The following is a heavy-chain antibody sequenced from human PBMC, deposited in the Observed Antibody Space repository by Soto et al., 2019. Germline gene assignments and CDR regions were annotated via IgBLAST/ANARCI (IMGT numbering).Heavy chain of an antibody. CDR3: ARDWANYDILTGPRDAFDI. J-gene: IGHJ3*02. CDR1: GYTFTSYG. CDR2: ISAYNGNT. V-gene: IGHV1-18*01. D-gene: IGHD3-9*01. Sequence: ASVKVSCKASGYTFTSYGISWVRQAPGQGLEWMGWISAYNGNTNYAQKLQGRVTMTTDTSTSTAYMELRSLRSDDTAVYYCARDWANYDILTGPRDAFDIWGQGTTVTVSS.